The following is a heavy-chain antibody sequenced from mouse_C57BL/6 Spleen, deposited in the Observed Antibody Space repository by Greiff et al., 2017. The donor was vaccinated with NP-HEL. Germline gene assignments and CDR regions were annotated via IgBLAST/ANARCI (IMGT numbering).Heavy chain of an antibody. CDR1: GFTFSSYT. Sequence: EVQRVESGGGLVKPGGSLKLSCAASGFTFSSYTMSWVRQTPEKRLEWVATISGGGGNTYYPDSVKGRFTISRDNAKNTLYLQMSSLRSEDTAVYYCARQDWDDYWGQGTTLTVSS. V-gene: IGHV5-9*04. D-gene: IGHD4-1*01. CDR2: ISGGGGNT. J-gene: IGHJ2*01. CDR3: ARQDWDDY.